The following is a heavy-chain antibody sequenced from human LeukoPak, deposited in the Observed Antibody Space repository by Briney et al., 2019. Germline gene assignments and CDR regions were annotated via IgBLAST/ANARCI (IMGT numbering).Heavy chain of an antibody. CDR2: ISSSSSYI. D-gene: IGHD1-7*01. CDR1: GFTFSSYS. V-gene: IGHV3-21*01. CDR3: ARGKLELNWFDP. Sequence: GGSLRLSCAVSGFTFSSYSMNWVRQAPGKGLEWVSSISSSSSYIYYADSVKGRFTISRDNAKNSLYLQMNSLRAEDTAVYYCARGKLELNWFDPWGQGTLVTVSS. J-gene: IGHJ5*02.